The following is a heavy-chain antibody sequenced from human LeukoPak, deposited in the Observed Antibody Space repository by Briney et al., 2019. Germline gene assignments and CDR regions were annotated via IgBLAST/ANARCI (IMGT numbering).Heavy chain of an antibody. CDR3: ARGRGWYQPDY. V-gene: IGHV3-33*01. J-gene: IGHJ4*02. CDR1: GFTFSSYG. D-gene: IGHD6-19*01. Sequence: PGGSLRLSCAASGFTFSSYGMHWVRQAPGKGLEWVAVIWYDGSNKYYADSVKGRFTISRDNSKNTLYLQMNSLRAEDTAVYYCARGRGWYQPDYWGQGTLVTVSS. CDR2: IWYDGSNK.